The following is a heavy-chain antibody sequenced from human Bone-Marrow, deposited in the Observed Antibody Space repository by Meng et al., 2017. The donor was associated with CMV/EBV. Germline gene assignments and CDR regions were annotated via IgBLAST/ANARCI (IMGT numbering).Heavy chain of an antibody. D-gene: IGHD3-3*01. J-gene: IGHJ6*02. CDR1: GFTFSSYS. V-gene: IGHV3-21*01. CDR2: ISSSSSYI. CDR3: AREVNYDFWSGFPMDV. Sequence: GSLRLSCAASGFTFSSYSMNWVRQAPGKGLEWVSSISSSSSYIYYADSVKGRFTISRDNAKNSLYLQMNSLRAEDTAVYYCAREVNYDFWSGFPMDVWGQGTTVTVSS.